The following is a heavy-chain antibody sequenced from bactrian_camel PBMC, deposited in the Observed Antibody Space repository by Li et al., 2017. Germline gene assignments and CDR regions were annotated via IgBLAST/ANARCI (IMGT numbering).Heavy chain of an antibody. V-gene: IGHV3S40*01. CDR1: GFTFSSYD. Sequence: VQLVESGGGFVQPGAFLKLSCIGSGFTFSSYDMAWFRQAPGKEHEGVAGIPRGGSRTDYANSVKGRFTISRDNAKNTVYLQMNSLKSEDTALYYCALTSAGGSRYGVPVWYNYWGQGTQVTVS. J-gene: IGHJ4*01. CDR2: IPRGGSRT. CDR3: ALTSAGGSRYGVPVWYNY. D-gene: IGHD2*01.